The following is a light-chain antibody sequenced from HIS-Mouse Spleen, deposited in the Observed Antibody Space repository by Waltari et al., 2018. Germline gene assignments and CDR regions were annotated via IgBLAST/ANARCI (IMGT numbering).Light chain of an antibody. Sequence: SYELTQPLSVSLALGQTARITCGGNNIGSKNVHWYQQKPGQAPVLVIYRESNRPSGIPERVSGSNSGNTATLTISRAQAGDEADYYCQVWDSSTVVFGGGTKLTVL. J-gene: IGLJ2*01. CDR3: QVWDSSTVV. V-gene: IGLV3-9*01. CDR1: NIGSKN. CDR2: RES.